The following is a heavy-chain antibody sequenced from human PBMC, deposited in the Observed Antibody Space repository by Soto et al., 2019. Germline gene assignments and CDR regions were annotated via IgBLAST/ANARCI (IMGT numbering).Heavy chain of an antibody. D-gene: IGHD1-20*01. CDR1: GFNFSTYW. V-gene: IGHV3-7*05. CDR3: AGSRPYNNLFDYYGVDV. J-gene: IGHJ6*02. Sequence: PWGSLRLSCAASGFNFSTYWMTWVRQPPGKGLEWVANIKQDGSDKYYVDSVKGRFTVSRDNAENSLYLQMNSLRAEDTAVYYCAGSRPYNNLFDYYGVDVWGQGTTVTVSS. CDR2: IKQDGSDK.